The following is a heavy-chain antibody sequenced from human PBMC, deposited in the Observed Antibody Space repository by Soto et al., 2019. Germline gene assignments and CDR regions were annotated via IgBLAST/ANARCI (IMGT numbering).Heavy chain of an antibody. CDR3: ARGEPYYYDTSGSEYIDYFDL. CDR1: GGSISTYY. D-gene: IGHD3-22*01. J-gene: IGHJ4*02. Sequence: QVQLQESGPGLVKPSETLSLTCTVSGGSISTYYWSWIRQPPGKGLEWIGFIYYDGRTNFNPSLKSRVSIFVDTSKNQFSLKLNSVTAADTAVYFCARGEPYYYDTSGSEYIDYFDLWGRGIPVTVSS. CDR2: IYYDGRT. V-gene: IGHV4-59*12.